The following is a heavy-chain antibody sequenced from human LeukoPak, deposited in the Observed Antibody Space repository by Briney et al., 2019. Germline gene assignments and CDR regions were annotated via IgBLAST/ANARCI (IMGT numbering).Heavy chain of an antibody. V-gene: IGHV4-59*08. CDR2: TYYSGSGST. Sequence: SETLSLTCTVSGGSINNYYWSWIRQPPGKGLEWIGYTYYSGSGSTNYNPSLKSRVTISVDTSKNQFSLKLSSVTAADTAVYYCARRGGHGGSFDYWGQGTLVTVSS. D-gene: IGHD4-23*01. J-gene: IGHJ4*02. CDR3: ARRGGHGGSFDY. CDR1: GGSINNYY.